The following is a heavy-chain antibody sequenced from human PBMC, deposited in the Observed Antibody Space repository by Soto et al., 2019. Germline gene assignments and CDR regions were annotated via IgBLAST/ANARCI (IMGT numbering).Heavy chain of an antibody. CDR2: IYSGGST. V-gene: IGHV3-53*02. Sequence: EVQLVETGGGLIQPGGSLRLSCAASGFTVSSNYMSWVRQAPGKGLEWVSVIYSGGSTYYADSVKGRFTISRDNSKNTLYLQMNSLRAEDTAVYYCARGGSWPWACSSTSCTAWGQGTLVTVSS. CDR1: GFTVSSNY. J-gene: IGHJ5*02. CDR3: ARGGSWPWACSSTSCTA. D-gene: IGHD2-2*01.